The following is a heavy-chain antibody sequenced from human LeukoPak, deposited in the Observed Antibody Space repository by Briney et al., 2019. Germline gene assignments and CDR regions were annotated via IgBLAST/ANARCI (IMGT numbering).Heavy chain of an antibody. CDR1: GYTFTGYY. V-gene: IGHV1-46*01. CDR3: ARGERWDCGGDCYEGFFDY. J-gene: IGHJ4*02. D-gene: IGHD2-21*02. Sequence: ASVKVSCKASGYTFTGYYMHWVRQAPGQGLEWMGIINPSGGSTSYAQKFQGRVTMTRDTSTSTVYMELSSLRSEDTAVYYCARGERWDCGGDCYEGFFDYWGQGTLVTVSS. CDR2: INPSGGST.